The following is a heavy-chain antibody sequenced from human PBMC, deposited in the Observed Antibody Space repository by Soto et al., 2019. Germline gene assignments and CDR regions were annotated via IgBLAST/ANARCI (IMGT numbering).Heavy chain of an antibody. CDR1: GGTFSSYA. V-gene: IGHV1-69*01. CDR3: ARTLAARPAGGWGHNWFDP. Sequence: QVQLVQSGAEVKKPGSSVKVSCKASGGTFSSYAISWVRQAPGQGLEWMGGIIPIFGTANYAQKFQGRVTITADESTSTAYMELSSLRSEDTAVYYCARTLAARPAGGWGHNWFDPWGQGTLVTVSS. D-gene: IGHD6-6*01. J-gene: IGHJ5*02. CDR2: IIPIFGTA.